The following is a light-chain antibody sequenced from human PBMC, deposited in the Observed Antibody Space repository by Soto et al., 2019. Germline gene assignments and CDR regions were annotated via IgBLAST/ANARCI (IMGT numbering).Light chain of an antibody. CDR1: QSVSSN. J-gene: IGKJ1*01. CDR3: QKYGSSPPWT. V-gene: IGKV3-15*01. CDR2: GAS. Sequence: EIVMTQSPATLSVSPGERATLSCRASQSVSSNLAWYQQKPGQAPSLLIYGASNRAPGIPARFSGSGSETEFTLTISSLQSEDFAVYYCQKYGSSPPWTFGQGTKVEIK.